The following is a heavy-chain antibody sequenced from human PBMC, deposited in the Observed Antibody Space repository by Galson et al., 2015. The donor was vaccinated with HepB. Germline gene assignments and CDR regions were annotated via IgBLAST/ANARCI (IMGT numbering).Heavy chain of an antibody. CDR3: ARARDSSGYYYYYGMDV. Sequence: SLRLSCAASGFTFSSYAMHWVRQAPGKGLEWVAVISYDGSNKYYADSVKGRFTISRDNSKNTLYLQMNSLRAEDTAVYYCARARDSSGYYYYYGMDVWGQGTTVTVSS. J-gene: IGHJ6*02. CDR1: GFTFSSYA. V-gene: IGHV3-30-3*01. CDR2: ISYDGSNK. D-gene: IGHD3-22*01.